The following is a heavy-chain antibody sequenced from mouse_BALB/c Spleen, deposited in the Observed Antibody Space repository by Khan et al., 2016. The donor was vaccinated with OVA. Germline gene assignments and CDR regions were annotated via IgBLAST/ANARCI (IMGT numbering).Heavy chain of an antibody. J-gene: IGHJ3*01. V-gene: IGHV5-6*01. CDR2: VSTGGHYT. Sequence: EVELVESGGDVVKPGGSLKLSCAASGFTFSTYGMSWVRQTPDKRLEWVATVSTGGHYTYYPDTVKGRFTISRDNAKNTLNLKILSMKAKDTSLFYCARLAYYYDNEGFAYWGQGTLVTVSA. D-gene: IGHD1-1*01. CDR3: ARLAYYYDNEGFAY. CDR1: GFTFSTYG.